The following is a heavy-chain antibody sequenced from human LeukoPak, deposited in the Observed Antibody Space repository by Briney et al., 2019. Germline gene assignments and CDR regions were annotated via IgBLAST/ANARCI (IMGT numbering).Heavy chain of an antibody. CDR1: GGTLSSYA. Sequence: ASVKVSCKASGGTLSSYAISWVRQAPGQGLEWMGGIIPIFGTANYAQKFQGRVTITADKSTSTAYMELSSLRSEDTAVYYCARVWFYYGSGSRGTYYFDYWGQGTLVTVSS. V-gene: IGHV1-69*06. CDR2: IIPIFGTA. J-gene: IGHJ4*02. CDR3: ARVWFYYGSGSRGTYYFDY. D-gene: IGHD3-10*01.